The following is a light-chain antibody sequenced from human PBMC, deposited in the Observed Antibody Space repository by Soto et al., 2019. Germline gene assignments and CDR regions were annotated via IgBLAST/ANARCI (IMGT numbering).Light chain of an antibody. CDR2: DVS. V-gene: IGLV2-11*01. CDR1: SSDVGGYNY. J-gene: IGLJ2*01. CDR3: CSYAGSYVV. Sequence: QSVLTQPRSVSGSPGQSVTISCTGTSSDVGGYNYVSWYQQHPGKAPKLMIYDVSKRPSGVPDRFSGSKSVNTASLTISGLQAEDEADYYCCSYAGSYVVFGGGTKLTVL.